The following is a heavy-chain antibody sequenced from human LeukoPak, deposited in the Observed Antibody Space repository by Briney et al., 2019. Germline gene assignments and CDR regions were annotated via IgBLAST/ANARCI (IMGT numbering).Heavy chain of an antibody. Sequence: GGSLRLSCAASGFTFSDYYMSWIRQAPGKGLEWVSYISSSGSTIYYADSVKGRFTISRDNAKNSLYLQMNSLRAEDTAVYYCAKPVSNYDFWSGYADWGQGTLVTVSS. CDR3: AKPVSNYDFWSGYAD. CDR1: GFTFSDYY. CDR2: ISSSGSTI. D-gene: IGHD3-3*01. J-gene: IGHJ1*01. V-gene: IGHV3-11*04.